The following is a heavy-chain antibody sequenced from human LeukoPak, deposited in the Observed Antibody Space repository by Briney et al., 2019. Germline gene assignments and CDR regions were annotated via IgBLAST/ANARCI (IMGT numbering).Heavy chain of an antibody. D-gene: IGHD3-22*01. J-gene: IGHJ4*02. Sequence: ASVKVSCNISGYTLTDFSMHWVRQAPGKALEWVGGFNREDAGPIYAPHFRGRVTVTEDTSTDTAYMVLSSLGSEDTAVYFCATLDSYYDNSGRPLIPDWGQGTLVTVSS. CDR2: FNREDAGP. CDR1: GYTLTDFS. V-gene: IGHV1-24*01. CDR3: ATLDSYYDNSGRPLIPD.